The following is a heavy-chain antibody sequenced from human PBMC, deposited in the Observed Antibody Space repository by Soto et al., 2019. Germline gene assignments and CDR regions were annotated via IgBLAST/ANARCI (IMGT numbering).Heavy chain of an antibody. CDR1: GFTFSSSA. Sequence: ASVKVSCKASGFTFSSSAVQWVRQARGQRLEWIGWIVVGSGKPNYAQKFQERVTITRDMSTSTAYMELSSLRSEDTAVYYCAAKDVTWPAFDCWGQGTLVTVSS. CDR2: IVVGSGKP. D-gene: IGHD4-4*01. CDR3: AAKDVTWPAFDC. V-gene: IGHV1-58*01. J-gene: IGHJ4*02.